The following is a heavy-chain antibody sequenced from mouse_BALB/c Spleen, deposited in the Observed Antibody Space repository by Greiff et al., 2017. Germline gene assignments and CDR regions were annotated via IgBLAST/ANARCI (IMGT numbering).Heavy chain of an antibody. CDR2: IWAGGST. Sequence: VQLQQSGPGLVAPSQSLSITCTVSGFSLTSYGVHWVRQPPGKGLEWLGVIWAGGSTNYNSALMSRLSISKDNSKSQVFLKMNRLQTDDTAMYYCARALLRRSAMDYWGQGTSVTVSS. V-gene: IGHV2-9*02. CDR1: GFSLTSYG. D-gene: IGHD1-1*01. CDR3: ARALLRRSAMDY. J-gene: IGHJ4*01.